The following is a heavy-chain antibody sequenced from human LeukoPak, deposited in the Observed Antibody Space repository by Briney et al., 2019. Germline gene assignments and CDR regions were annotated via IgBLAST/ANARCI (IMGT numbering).Heavy chain of an antibody. Sequence: ASVKVSCKASGYTFTKHGISWVRQAPGQGLEWMGWINPSGDVTNYAQKFQGRVTMTRDTSISTAYMELSRLRSDDTAVYYCARIEPSSYNFDPWGQGTLVTVSS. CDR1: GYTFTKHG. J-gene: IGHJ5*02. V-gene: IGHV1-2*02. D-gene: IGHD1-1*01. CDR2: INPSGDVT. CDR3: ARIEPSSYNFDP.